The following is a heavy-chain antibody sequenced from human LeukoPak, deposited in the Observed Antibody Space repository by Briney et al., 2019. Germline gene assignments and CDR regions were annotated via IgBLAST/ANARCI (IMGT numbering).Heavy chain of an antibody. CDR3: ARDRAVRYFDY. Sequence: GGSPRLSCAASGFTFSSYAMSWVRQAPGKGLEWVAVIWYDGTKKYYADSVKGRLTISRDNSKNTLYLEMNSLRAEDTAVYYCARDRAVRYFDYWGQGTLVTVSS. J-gene: IGHJ4*02. V-gene: IGHV3-33*08. CDR2: IWYDGTKK. D-gene: IGHD3-16*02. CDR1: GFTFSSYA.